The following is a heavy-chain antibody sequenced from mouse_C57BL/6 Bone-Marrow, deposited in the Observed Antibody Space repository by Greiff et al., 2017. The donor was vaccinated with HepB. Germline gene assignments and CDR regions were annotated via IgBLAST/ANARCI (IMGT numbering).Heavy chain of an antibody. CDR3: ARDSDYGSSTGFAY. CDR1: GFTFSDYY. D-gene: IGHD1-1*01. V-gene: IGHV5-16*01. CDR2: INYDGSST. J-gene: IGHJ3*01. Sequence: EVKVEESEGGLVQPGSSMKLSCTASGFTFSDYYMAWVRQVPEKGLEWVANINYDGSSTYYLDSLKSRFIISRDNAKNILYLQMSSLKSEDTATYYCARDSDYGSSTGFAYWGQGTLVTVSA.